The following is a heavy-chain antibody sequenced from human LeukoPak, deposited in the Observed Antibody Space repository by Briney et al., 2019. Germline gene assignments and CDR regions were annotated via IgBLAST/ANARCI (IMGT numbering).Heavy chain of an antibody. CDR3: ARVRGYSYGELDY. J-gene: IGHJ4*02. D-gene: IGHD5-18*01. V-gene: IGHV4-31*03. CDR1: GGSISSGGYY. Sequence: PSQTPSLTCTVSGGSISSGGYYWSWIRQHPGKGLEWIGYISYSGSTYYNPSLNSRVTISVGTSKSQFSLKLSSVTAADTAVYYCARVRGYSYGELDYWGQGTLVTVSS. CDR2: ISYSGST.